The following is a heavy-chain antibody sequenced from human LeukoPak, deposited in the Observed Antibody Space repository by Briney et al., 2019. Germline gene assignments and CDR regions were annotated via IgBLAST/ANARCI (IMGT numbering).Heavy chain of an antibody. CDR2: ISGYNGKT. Sequence: GASVKVSCKTSGYSVTGYGFSWVRQAPGQGREWMGWISGYNGKTNYAQKFQGRVTMTTDTSTSTAYVELRSLRAEDTAVYYCARGRGQLPVSRGALDIWGQGTMVTVSS. J-gene: IGHJ3*02. CDR3: ARGRGQLPVSRGALDI. D-gene: IGHD2-2*01. CDR1: GYSVTGYG. V-gene: IGHV1-18*01.